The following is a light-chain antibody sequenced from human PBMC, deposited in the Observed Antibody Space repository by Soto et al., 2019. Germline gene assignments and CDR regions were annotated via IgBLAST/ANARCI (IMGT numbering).Light chain of an antibody. CDR3: QQYGSSPHT. CDR1: QSVSSSY. Sequence: EIVLTQSPGTLSLSPGERATLSCRASQSVSSSYLAWYQHKPGQAPRLLMYGASSRATGIPDRFSGSGSGTDFTLTISRLEPEDFAEYYCQQYGSSPHTFGQGTKLEIK. CDR2: GAS. V-gene: IGKV3-20*01. J-gene: IGKJ2*01.